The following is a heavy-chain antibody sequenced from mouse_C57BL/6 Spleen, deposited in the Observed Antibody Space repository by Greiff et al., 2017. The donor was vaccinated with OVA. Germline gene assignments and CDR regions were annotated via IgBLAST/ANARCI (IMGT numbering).Heavy chain of an antibody. D-gene: IGHD2-3*01. CDR3: ASLYDGYLYFDY. CDR2: IDPSDSFP. CDR1: GYTFTSYW. Sequence: QVQLKQPGAELVKPGASVKLSCKASGYTFTSYWMQWVKQRPGQGLEWIGEIDPSDSFPNYNQKFKGKATLTVDTSSSTACMQISSLTSEDSAVYYCASLYDGYLYFDYWGQGTTLTVSS. J-gene: IGHJ2*01. V-gene: IGHV1-50*01.